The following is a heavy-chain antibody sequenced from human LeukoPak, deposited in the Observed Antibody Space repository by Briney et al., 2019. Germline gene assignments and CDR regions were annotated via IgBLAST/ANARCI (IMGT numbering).Heavy chain of an antibody. Sequence: SVKVSCKASGGTFSSYAISWVRQAPGQGLEWMGGIIPIFGTANYAQKFQGRVTITADESTSTAYMELSSLRSEDTAVYYCASYDYGDYGPDYWGQGTLVTVSS. CDR3: ASYDYGDYGPDY. CDR1: GGTFSSYA. J-gene: IGHJ4*02. V-gene: IGHV1-69*01. CDR2: IIPIFGTA. D-gene: IGHD4-17*01.